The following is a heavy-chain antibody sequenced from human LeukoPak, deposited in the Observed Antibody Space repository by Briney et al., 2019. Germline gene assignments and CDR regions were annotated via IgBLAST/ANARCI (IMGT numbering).Heavy chain of an antibody. CDR1: GFTFSSYW. CDR3: ARILSSSPKRGDYFDY. J-gene: IGHJ4*02. V-gene: IGHV3-7*01. D-gene: IGHD6-6*01. Sequence: GGSLRLSCAASGFTFSSYWMSWVRQAPGKGLEWVANIKQDGSEKYYVDSVKGRFTISRDNAKNSLYLQMNRLRAEDTAVYYCARILSSSPKRGDYFDYWGQGTLVTVSS. CDR2: IKQDGSEK.